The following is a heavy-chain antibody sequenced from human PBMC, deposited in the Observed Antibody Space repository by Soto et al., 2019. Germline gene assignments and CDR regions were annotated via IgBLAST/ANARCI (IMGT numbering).Heavy chain of an antibody. J-gene: IGHJ5*02. CDR3: ARDLPCGTSCYEDWFDP. CDR1: GFTFSSYW. V-gene: IGHV3-7*01. D-gene: IGHD2-2*01. CDR2: IKQDGSEK. Sequence: EVQLVESGGGLVQPGGSLRLSCAASGFTFSSYWMSWVRQAPGKGLEWVANIKQDGSEKYYVDSVKGRFTISRDNAKNSLYLQMNSLRAEDTAVYYCARDLPCGTSCYEDWFDPWGQGTLVTVSS.